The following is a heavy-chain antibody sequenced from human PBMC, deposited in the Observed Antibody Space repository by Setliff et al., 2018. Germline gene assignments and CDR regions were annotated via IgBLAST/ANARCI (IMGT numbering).Heavy chain of an antibody. CDR2: IYTSWST. CDR3: TRAYSGSHDY. J-gene: IGHJ4*02. CDR1: GGSVKSHY. V-gene: IGHV4-4*07. D-gene: IGHD1-26*01. Sequence: SETLSLTCTVSGGSVKSHYWSWIRQPAGKGLEWIGHIYTSWSTNYNPSLKSRVTMSVDKSRNQFSLRLTSVTAADTAIYYCTRAYSGSHDYWGQGTLVTVSS.